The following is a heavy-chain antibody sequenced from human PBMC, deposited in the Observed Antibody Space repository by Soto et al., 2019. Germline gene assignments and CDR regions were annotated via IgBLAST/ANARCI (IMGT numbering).Heavy chain of an antibody. J-gene: IGHJ5*02. V-gene: IGHV2-5*02. CDR2: IYWDDDK. CDR1: GFSLSTTGVG. Sequence: QITLKESGPTLVKPTQTLTLTCTFSGFSLSTTGVGVGWLRQPPGKALECLALIYWDDDKRYHQSLKNRLSITKDTYKNQVVLTMTDMDPLDTATYYCAHRLRYSGNWDVGWFAPWGQGTLVTVSS. CDR3: AHRLRYSGNWDVGWFAP. D-gene: IGHD6-13*01.